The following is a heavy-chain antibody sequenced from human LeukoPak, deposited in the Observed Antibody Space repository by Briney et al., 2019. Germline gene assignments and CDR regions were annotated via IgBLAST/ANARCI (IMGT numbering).Heavy chain of an antibody. D-gene: IGHD3-22*01. V-gene: IGHV4-59*01. CDR1: GGSISTYY. Sequence: SETLSLTCIVSGGSISTYYWSWIRQPPGKGLEWIGDIYYSGSIKYNPSLKSRVTMSVDTSKNQFSLKLSSVTAADTAIYYCARENPSGYYNRPIDYWGQGTLVTVSS. CDR3: ARENPSGYYNRPIDY. CDR2: IYYSGSI. J-gene: IGHJ4*02.